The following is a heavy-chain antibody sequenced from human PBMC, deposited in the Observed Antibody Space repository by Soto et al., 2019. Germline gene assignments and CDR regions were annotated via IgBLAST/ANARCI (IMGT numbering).Heavy chain of an antibody. CDR3: ARWWSGSRRGFAP. V-gene: IGHV4-34*01. D-gene: IGHD3-3*01. J-gene: IGHJ5*02. CDR2: INHSGST. CDR1: GGSFSGYY. Sequence: SETLSLTCAVYGGSFSGYYWIWILQPPGKGLEWIGEINHSGSTNYNPSLKSRVTISVDTSKNQFSLKRSSVTAADTAVYYCARWWSGSRRGFAPWGQGTLV.